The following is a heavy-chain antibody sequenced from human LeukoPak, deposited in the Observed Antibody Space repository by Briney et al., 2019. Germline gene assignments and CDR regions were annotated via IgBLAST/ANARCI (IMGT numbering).Heavy chain of an antibody. D-gene: IGHD2-15*01. CDR2: ISWNSGSI. Sequence: GRSLRLSCAASGFTFDDYAMHWVRQAPGKGLEWVSGISWNSGSIGYAESVKGRFTISRDNAKNSLYLQMNSLRAEDTALYYCAKDPSYCSGGSCYETGLDYWGQGTLVTVSS. CDR3: AKDPSYCSGGSCYETGLDY. V-gene: IGHV3-9*01. CDR1: GFTFDDYA. J-gene: IGHJ4*02.